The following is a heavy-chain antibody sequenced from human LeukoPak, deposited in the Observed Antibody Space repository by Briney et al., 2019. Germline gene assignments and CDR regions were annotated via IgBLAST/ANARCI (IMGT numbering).Heavy chain of an antibody. V-gene: IGHV1-2*02. CDR3: ARGAFSVYSSSWHEDF. CDR2: INPTSCAI. Sequence: ASVKVSCKASGYTFTGYYMHWVRQAPGQGLEWMGWINPTSCAINYAQKFLGRMHMTRDTFITTAHMELNRLASDDTAVYFCARGAFSVYSSSWHEDFWGQGTLVTVSS. D-gene: IGHD6-13*01. CDR1: GYTFTGYY. J-gene: IGHJ4*02.